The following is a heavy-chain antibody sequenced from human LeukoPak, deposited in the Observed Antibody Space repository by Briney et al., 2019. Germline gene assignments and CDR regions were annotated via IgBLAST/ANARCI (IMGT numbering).Heavy chain of an antibody. CDR1: GGSISSYY. D-gene: IGHD3-9*01. CDR3: ARLTDYDILTGTIYYFDY. V-gene: IGHV4-59*08. CDR2: IYYSGST. Sequence: SQTLSLTCTVSGGSISSYYWSWIRQPPGKGLEWIGYIYYSGSTNYNPSLKSRVTISVDTSKNQFSLKLSSVTAADTAVYYCARLTDYDILTGTIYYFDYWGQGTLVTVSS. J-gene: IGHJ4*02.